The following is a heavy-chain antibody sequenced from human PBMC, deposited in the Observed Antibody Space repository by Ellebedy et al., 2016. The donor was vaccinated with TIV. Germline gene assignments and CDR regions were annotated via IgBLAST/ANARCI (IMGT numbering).Heavy chain of an antibody. Sequence: GSLRLXXTVSGGSISSSSYYWGWIRQPPGKGLEWIGSIYYSGSTYYNPSLKSRVTISVDTSKNQFSLKLSSVTAADTAVYYCATQRASITMVRGVIISSTYYYYGMDVWGQGTTVTVSS. CDR2: IYYSGST. CDR1: GGSISSSSYY. CDR3: ATQRASITMVRGVIISSTYYYYGMDV. D-gene: IGHD3-10*01. V-gene: IGHV4-39*01. J-gene: IGHJ6*02.